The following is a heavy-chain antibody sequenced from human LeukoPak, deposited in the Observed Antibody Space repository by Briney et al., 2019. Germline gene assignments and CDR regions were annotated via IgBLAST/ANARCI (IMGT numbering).Heavy chain of an antibody. CDR1: GFTFSSYG. CDR3: AKDYRRFGDLYGMDA. J-gene: IGHJ6*02. Sequence: PGGSLRLSCAASGFTFSSYGMHWVRQAPGKGLEWVAVISYDGSNKYYADSVKGRFTISRDNSKNTLYLQMNSLRAEDTAVYYCAKDYRRFGDLYGMDAWGQGTTVTVSS. D-gene: IGHD3-10*01. V-gene: IGHV3-30*18. CDR2: ISYDGSNK.